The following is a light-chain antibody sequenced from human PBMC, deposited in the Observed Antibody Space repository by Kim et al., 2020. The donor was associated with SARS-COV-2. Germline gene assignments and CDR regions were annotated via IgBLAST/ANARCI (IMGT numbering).Light chain of an antibody. CDR2: DVS. CDR1: SSDVGGYNF. J-gene: IGLJ1*01. Sequence: QSALTQPASVSASLGQSITISCTGTSSDVGGYNFVSWYQQHPGRAPKLMIYDVSHRPSGVSNRFSGSKSGNTASLTISGLQAEDEADYYCSSFTTSTLYVFGDGTKVTVL. CDR3: SSFTTSTLYV. V-gene: IGLV2-14*03.